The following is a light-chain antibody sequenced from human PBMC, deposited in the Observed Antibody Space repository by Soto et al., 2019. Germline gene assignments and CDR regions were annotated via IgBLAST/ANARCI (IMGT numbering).Light chain of an antibody. CDR3: QQCDSYSWT. CDR1: QSISSR. CDR2: KAS. J-gene: IGKJ1*01. Sequence: DIPMTQSPSTLSASVGDRVTITYRASQSISSRLAWYQQKPGKVPKLLIYKASSLESGVPSRFSGSGSGTEFTLTISSLQPDDFATYYCQQCDSYSWTFGQGTKVEI. V-gene: IGKV1-5*03.